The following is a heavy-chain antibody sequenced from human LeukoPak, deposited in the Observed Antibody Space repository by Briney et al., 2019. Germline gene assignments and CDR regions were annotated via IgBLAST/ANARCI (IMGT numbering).Heavy chain of an antibody. CDR1: GYTFTSYY. J-gene: IGHJ4*02. V-gene: IGHV1-46*01. D-gene: IGHD3-22*01. CDR2: INPSGGST. Sequence: ASVKVSCKASGYTFTSYYMHWVRQAPGQGLEWMGIINPSGGSTSYAQKFQGRVTMTRDTSTSTVYMELSSLRPEDTAVYYCAREADYDSSGYRTYYFDYWGQGTLVTVSS. CDR3: AREADYDSSGYRTYYFDY.